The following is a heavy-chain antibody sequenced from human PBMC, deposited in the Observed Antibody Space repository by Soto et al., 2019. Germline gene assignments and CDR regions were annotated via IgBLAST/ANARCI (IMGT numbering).Heavy chain of an antibody. CDR2: INHSGST. V-gene: IGHV4-59*12. D-gene: IGHD3-9*01. CDR3: GRVWGGNILTGYYDIFNFDY. J-gene: IGHJ4*02. Sequence: SETLSLTCTVSGGSISSYYWSWIRQPPGKGLEWIGYINHSGSTNYNPSLKSRVTISVDTSKNQFSLKLSSVTAADTAVYYCGRVWGGNILTGYYDIFNFDYWGQGTLVTVSS. CDR1: GGSISSYY.